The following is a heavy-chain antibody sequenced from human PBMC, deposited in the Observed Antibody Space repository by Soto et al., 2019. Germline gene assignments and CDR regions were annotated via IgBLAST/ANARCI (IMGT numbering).Heavy chain of an antibody. CDR1: GGSIPNYY. V-gene: IGHV4-59*08. CDR2: IRYCGYS. Sequence: QVQLQESGPGLLKPSETLSLTCTVSGGSIPNYYCSWFRQPPGKGLGWIGYIRYCGYSVYNHSLQRRVTTAIDTSKTQFSLMLEAVTVTDTAVYYCARHGFGSLHGLVDVWGQGTTVIISS. CDR3: ARHGFGSLHGLVDV. D-gene: IGHD3-10*01. J-gene: IGHJ6*02.